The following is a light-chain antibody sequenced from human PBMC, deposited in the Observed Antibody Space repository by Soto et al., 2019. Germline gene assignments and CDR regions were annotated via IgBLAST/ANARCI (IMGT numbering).Light chain of an antibody. CDR3: QQYYSYPLT. CDR2: AAS. Sequence: AIRMTQSPSSLSASTGDRVTITCRASQGISSYLAWYQQKPGKAPKLLIYAASTLQSGVPSRFSGRGSWTDFTLTISCLQSEDFATYYCQQYYSYPLTFGPGTKVDIK. J-gene: IGKJ3*01. V-gene: IGKV1-8*01. CDR1: QGISSY.